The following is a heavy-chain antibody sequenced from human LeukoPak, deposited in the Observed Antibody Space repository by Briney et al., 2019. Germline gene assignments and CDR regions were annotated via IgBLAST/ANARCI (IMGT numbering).Heavy chain of an antibody. CDR2: IKQDGSEK. D-gene: IGHD4-17*01. V-gene: IGHV3-7*01. CDR3: ARGLMTTVQYWFDP. Sequence: GGSLRLSCAASGSTFSSYWMSWVRQAPGKGLEGVANIKQDGSEKYYVDSVKGRFTISRDNAKNSLYLQMNSLRAEDTAVYYCARGLMTTVQYWFDPWGQGTLVTVSS. CDR1: GSTFSSYW. J-gene: IGHJ5*02.